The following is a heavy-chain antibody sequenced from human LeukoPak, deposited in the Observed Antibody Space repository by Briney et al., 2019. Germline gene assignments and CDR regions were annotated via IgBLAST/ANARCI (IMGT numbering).Heavy chain of an antibody. D-gene: IGHD6-19*01. CDR3: AKVFGIAVAATWFDY. Sequence: GESLRLSCAASGFTFSSYAMSWVRQAPGKGLEWVSAISGSGGSTYYADSVKGRFTISRDNSKNTLYLQMNSLRAEDTAVYYCAKVFGIAVAATWFDYWGQGTLVTVSS. J-gene: IGHJ4*02. CDR1: GFTFSSYA. V-gene: IGHV3-23*01. CDR2: ISGSGGST.